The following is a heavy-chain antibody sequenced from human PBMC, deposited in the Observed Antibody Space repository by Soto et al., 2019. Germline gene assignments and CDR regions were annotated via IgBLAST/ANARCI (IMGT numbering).Heavy chain of an antibody. V-gene: IGHV3-23*01. Sequence: EVELLESGGGLVRPGGSLRLSCAASGFTFSHYVLSWVRQSPERGLEWVSSISGSGSSVYVADSVRCRFIMSRDLSTNTVSLQMNSLRAEDTAVYYCAKVRASYLSASYFYYGLDVWGQGTTVTVSS. CDR1: GFTFSHYV. CDR3: AKVRASYLSASYFYYGLDV. J-gene: IGHJ6*02. D-gene: IGHD3-10*01. CDR2: ISGSGSSV.